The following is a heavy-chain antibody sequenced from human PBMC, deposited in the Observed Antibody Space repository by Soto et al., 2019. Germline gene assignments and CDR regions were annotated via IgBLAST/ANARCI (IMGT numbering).Heavy chain of an antibody. J-gene: IGHJ6*03. CDR3: ARALPVVAATRGANYYMDV. D-gene: IGHD2-15*01. Sequence: ASVKVSXKASGYTFTSYDINWVRQATGQGLEWMGWMNPNSGNTGYAQKFQGRVTMTRNTSISTAYMELSSLRSEDTAVYYCARALPVVAATRGANYYMDVWGKGTTVTVSS. V-gene: IGHV1-8*01. CDR2: MNPNSGNT. CDR1: GYTFTSYD.